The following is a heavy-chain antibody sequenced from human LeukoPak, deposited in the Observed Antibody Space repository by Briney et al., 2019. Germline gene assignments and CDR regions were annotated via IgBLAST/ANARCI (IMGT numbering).Heavy chain of an antibody. D-gene: IGHD2-21*02. CDR1: GGSISSYY. Sequence: PSETLSLTCTVSGGSISSYYWSWIRQPPGKGLEWIGYIYYSGSTNYNPSLKSRVTISVDTSKNQFSLKLSSVTAADTAAYYCARADCGGDCYPDYWGQGTLVTVSS. J-gene: IGHJ4*02. CDR3: ARADCGGDCYPDY. V-gene: IGHV4-59*01. CDR2: IYYSGST.